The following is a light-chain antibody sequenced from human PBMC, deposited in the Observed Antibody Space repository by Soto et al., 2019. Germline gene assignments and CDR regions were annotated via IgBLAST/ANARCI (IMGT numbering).Light chain of an antibody. CDR3: QQRGNWAPIT. CDR2: AAS. J-gene: IGKJ5*01. V-gene: IGKV3-11*01. Sequence: EPVLTQSPATLSLSPGEIATLSCRASQSVSRFLAWYQQKPGQVPRLLSYAASNSATGIPARFGGTGSGTDFPLTISSLEPEDFAVYYCQQRGNWAPITFGHGTRLDIK. CDR1: QSVSRF.